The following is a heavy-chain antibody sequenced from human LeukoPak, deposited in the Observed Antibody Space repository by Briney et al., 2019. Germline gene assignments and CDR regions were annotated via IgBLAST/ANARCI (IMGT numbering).Heavy chain of an antibody. Sequence: TSETLSLTCTVSGGSISSHYWSWIRQPPGKGLEWIGYIYYSGSTNYNPSLKSRVTISVDTSKNQFSLKLSSVTAADTAVYYCATGALYYFDYWGQGTLVTVSS. CDR3: ATGALYYFDY. CDR1: GGSISSHY. J-gene: IGHJ4*02. CDR2: IYYSGST. V-gene: IGHV4-59*11.